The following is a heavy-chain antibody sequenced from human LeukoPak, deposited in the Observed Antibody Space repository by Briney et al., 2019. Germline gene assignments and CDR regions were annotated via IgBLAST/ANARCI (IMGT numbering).Heavy chain of an antibody. CDR1: GFTFSSYG. CDR2: IWYDGSNK. J-gene: IGHJ6*02. D-gene: IGHD2-2*01. CDR3: ARDYIVVVPAAHYYYYYGMDV. V-gene: IGHV3-33*01. Sequence: GGSLRLSCSASGFTFSSYGMHSVSQAPGKGLEWVAVIWYDGSNKYYADSVRGRFTISRDNSKNTLYLQMNSLRAEDTAVYYCARDYIVVVPAAHYYYYYGMDVWGQGTTVTVSS.